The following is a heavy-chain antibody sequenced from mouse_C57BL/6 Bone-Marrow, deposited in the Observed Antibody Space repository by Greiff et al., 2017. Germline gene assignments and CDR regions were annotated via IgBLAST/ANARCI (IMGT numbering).Heavy chain of an antibody. D-gene: IGHD2-4*01. CDR3: TRFPLYYDYDWFAY. Sequence: EVQLQQSGTVLARPGASVKMSCKTSGYTFTSYWMHWVKQRPGQGLEWIGAIYPGNSDTSYNQKFKGKVTLTAVTSASTAYMELSSLTNEDSSVYYCTRFPLYYDYDWFAYWGQGTLVTVSA. CDR1: GYTFTSYW. V-gene: IGHV1-5*01. J-gene: IGHJ3*01. CDR2: IYPGNSDT.